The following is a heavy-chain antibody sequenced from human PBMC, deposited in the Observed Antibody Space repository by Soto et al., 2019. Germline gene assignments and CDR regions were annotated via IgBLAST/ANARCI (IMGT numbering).Heavy chain of an antibody. V-gene: IGHV4-4*02. CDR1: GGSISSTNW. CDR3: ARDLLGDCSDTRCDS. Sequence: QVQLQESGPGLVKPSGTLSLTCVVSGGSISSTNWWTWVRQSPGKGLEWIGEIYHGGSTNYNPSLRSRVTMSVDKSKNQCSLRLSSVTAADTAVYYCARDLLGDCSDTRCDSWGQGTLVTVSS. D-gene: IGHD2-15*01. J-gene: IGHJ4*02. CDR2: IYHGGST.